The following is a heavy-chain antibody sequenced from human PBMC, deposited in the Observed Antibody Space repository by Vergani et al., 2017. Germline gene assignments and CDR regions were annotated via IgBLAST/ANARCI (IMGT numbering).Heavy chain of an antibody. Sequence: QVQMVQSGAEVKKPGASVKVSCKASGYTFTGYYMHWVRQAPGQGLEWMGWINPNSGGTNYAQKFQGLVTITRDTSNSTAYMELSRLRSDDTAVYYCARTNITMVRGAKKYYYYGMDVWGKGTTVTVSS. J-gene: IGHJ6*04. CDR2: INPNSGGT. V-gene: IGHV1-2*02. CDR3: ARTNITMVRGAKKYYYYGMDV. CDR1: GYTFTGYY. D-gene: IGHD3-10*01.